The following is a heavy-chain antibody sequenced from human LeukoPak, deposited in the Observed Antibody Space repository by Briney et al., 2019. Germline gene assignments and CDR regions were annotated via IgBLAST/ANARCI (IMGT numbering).Heavy chain of an antibody. J-gene: IGHJ3*02. CDR1: GYIFTGYY. CDR2: INPNSGGT. Sequence: ASVKVSCKASGYIFTGYYIHWVRQAPGQGLEWMGWINPNSGGTNYAQKFQGRVTMTRDTSISTAYMELSRLRSDDTAVYYCARTGDPRLDAFDIWGQGTMVTVSS. CDR3: ARTGDPRLDAFDI. V-gene: IGHV1-2*02. D-gene: IGHD7-27*01.